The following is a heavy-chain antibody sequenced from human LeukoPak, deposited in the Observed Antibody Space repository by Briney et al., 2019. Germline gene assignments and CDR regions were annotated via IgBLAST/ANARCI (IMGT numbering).Heavy chain of an antibody. V-gene: IGHV4-61*02. D-gene: IGHD3-22*01. J-gene: IGHJ4*02. CDR2: IYTSGST. CDR1: GGPISSGSYY. CDR3: AREVGQISGYYTYYFDY. Sequence: PSETLSLTCTVSGGPISSGSYYWSWIRQPAGKGLEWIGRIYTSGSTNYNPALKSRVTISVDTSKNQFSLKLSSVTAADTAVYYCAREVGQISGYYTYYFDYWGQGTLVTVSS.